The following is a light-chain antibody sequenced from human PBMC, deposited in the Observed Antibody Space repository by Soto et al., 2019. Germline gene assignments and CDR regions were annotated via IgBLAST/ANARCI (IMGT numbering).Light chain of an antibody. CDR3: AAWDDSLNGLYV. Sequence: QSVLTQPPSASGTPGQRATISCSGSSSNIGRNPVNWYLQLPGTAPKLLIYSSNQRPSGVPDRFSGSKSGTSASLAISGLQSEDEADYYCAAWDDSLNGLYVFGTGTKVTVL. J-gene: IGLJ1*01. CDR2: SSN. CDR1: SSNIGRNP. V-gene: IGLV1-44*01.